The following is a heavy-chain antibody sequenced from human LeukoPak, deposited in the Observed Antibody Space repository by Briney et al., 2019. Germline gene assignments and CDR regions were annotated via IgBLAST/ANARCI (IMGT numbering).Heavy chain of an antibody. V-gene: IGHV1-24*01. J-gene: IGHJ4*02. Sequence: ASVKVSCKVSRYTLTELSMHWVRQAPGKGLEWMGGFDPEDGETIYAQKFQGRVTMTEDTSTDTAYMELSSLRSEDTAVYYCATDAARWLFGPFDYWGQGTLVTVSS. D-gene: IGHD3-22*01. CDR1: RYTLTELS. CDR2: FDPEDGET. CDR3: ATDAARWLFGPFDY.